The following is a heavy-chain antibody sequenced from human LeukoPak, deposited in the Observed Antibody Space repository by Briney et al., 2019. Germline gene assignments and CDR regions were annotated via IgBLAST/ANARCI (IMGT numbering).Heavy chain of an antibody. CDR1: GYTFTSYY. J-gene: IGHJ4*02. CDR2: INPSGGST. CDR3: ARAPPKVPYGSGTTPYFDY. D-gene: IGHD3-10*01. V-gene: IGHV1-46*01. Sequence: GASVKVSCKASGYTFTSYYMHWVRQAPGQGLEWMGIINPSGGSTSYAQKFQGRVTMTTDTSTSTAYMELRSLRSDDTAVYYCARAPPKVPYGSGTTPYFDYWGQGTLVTVSS.